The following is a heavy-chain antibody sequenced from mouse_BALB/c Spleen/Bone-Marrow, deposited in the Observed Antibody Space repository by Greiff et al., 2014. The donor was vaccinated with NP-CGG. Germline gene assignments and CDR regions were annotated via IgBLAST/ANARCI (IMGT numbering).Heavy chain of an antibody. D-gene: IGHD1-1*01. V-gene: IGHV14-3*02. CDR2: IDPANGNT. J-gene: IGHJ3*01. CDR1: GFNIKDTY. CDR3: AMYYYGSSLFAY. Sequence: EVQLQQSRVEPVKSGASVKLSCTASGFNIKDTYMHWVKQRPEQGLEWIGRIDPANGNTKYDPKFQGKATITADTSSNTAYLQLSSLTSEDTAVYYCAMYYYGSSLFAYWGQGTLVTVSA.